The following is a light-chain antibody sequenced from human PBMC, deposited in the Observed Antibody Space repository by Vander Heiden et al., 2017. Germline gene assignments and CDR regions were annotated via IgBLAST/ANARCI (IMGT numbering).Light chain of an antibody. CDR3: QQRSNWPLT. CDR1: QSVSSY. V-gene: IGKV3-11*01. CDR2: DAS. Sequence: EIVLTQSPATLSFSPGERATLSCRASQSVSSYLAWYQQKPGQAPRLLIYDASNRATGIPARFSGSGSGTDVTLTISSLEPEDFAVYYCQQRSNWPLTFGGGTKVEIK. J-gene: IGKJ4*01.